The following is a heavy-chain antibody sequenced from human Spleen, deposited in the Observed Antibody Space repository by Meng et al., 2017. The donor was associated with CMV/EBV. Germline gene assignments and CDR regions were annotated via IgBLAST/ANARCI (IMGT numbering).Heavy chain of an antibody. CDR1: GFTFSTYG. J-gene: IGHJ6*02. CDR2: IWYDGSNK. Sequence: GGSLRLSCVASGFTFSTYGMHWVRQAPGKGLEWVAVIWYDGSNKYYADSVKGRFTISRDNSRNTLYLQMNSLRAEDTAVYYCARDGEYCSGGSCYSAGMDVWGQGTTVTVSS. V-gene: IGHV3-33*01. CDR3: ARDGEYCSGGSCYSAGMDV. D-gene: IGHD2-15*01.